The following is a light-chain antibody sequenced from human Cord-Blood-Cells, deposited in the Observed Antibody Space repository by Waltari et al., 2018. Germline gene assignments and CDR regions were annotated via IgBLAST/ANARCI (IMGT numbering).Light chain of an antibody. CDR2: DVS. J-gene: IGLJ3*02. Sequence: QSALTQPASVSGSPGQPITISSTGTSSDVGGYNSGSWYQQHPGKAPKLMIYDVSKRPSGVSNRFSGSKSGNTASLTISGLQAEDEADYYCSSYTSSSTWVFGGGTKLTVL. CDR1: SSDVGGYNS. V-gene: IGLV2-14*01. CDR3: SSYTSSSTWV.